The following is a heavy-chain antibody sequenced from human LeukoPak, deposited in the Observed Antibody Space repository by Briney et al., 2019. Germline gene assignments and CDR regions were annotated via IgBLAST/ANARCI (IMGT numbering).Heavy chain of an antibody. V-gene: IGHV5-51*01. CDR3: ASPSLVRGVMTAFDI. Sequence: GESLRISCKGSGYSFTTYWISWVRQMPGKGLEWMGIIYPSDSDTRYSPSFQGQVTFSADKSISTAYLQWNSLKASDTAMYYCASPSLVRGVMTAFDIWGQGTMVTVSS. J-gene: IGHJ3*02. D-gene: IGHD3-10*01. CDR1: GYSFTTYW. CDR2: IYPSDSDT.